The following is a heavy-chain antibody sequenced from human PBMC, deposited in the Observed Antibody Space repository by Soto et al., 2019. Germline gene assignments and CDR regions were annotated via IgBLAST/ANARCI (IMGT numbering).Heavy chain of an antibody. Sequence: ASVKVSCKASGYTFTSYGISWVRQAPGQGLEWMGWISAYNGNTKYAQKFQGRVTMTEDTSTDTAYMELSSLRSEDTAVYYCATNTYYYGSGSYTFDYWGQGTLVTVSS. D-gene: IGHD3-10*01. V-gene: IGHV1-18*01. CDR1: GYTFTSYG. J-gene: IGHJ4*02. CDR2: ISAYNGNT. CDR3: ATNTYYYGSGSYTFDY.